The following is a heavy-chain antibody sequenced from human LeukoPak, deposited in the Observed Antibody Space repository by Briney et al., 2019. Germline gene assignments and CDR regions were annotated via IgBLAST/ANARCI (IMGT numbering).Heavy chain of an antibody. V-gene: IGHV3-7*01. D-gene: IGHD3-22*01. CDR3: ARDLGSGYYYIPFDY. CDR1: GFTFSSYC. CDR2: IKQDGSEK. Sequence: PGGSLRLSCAASGFTFSSYCMSWVRQAPGKGLEWVANIKQDGSEKYYVDSVKGRFTISRDNAKNSLYLQMNSLRAEDTAVYYCARDLGSGYYYIPFDYWGQGTLVTVSS. J-gene: IGHJ4*02.